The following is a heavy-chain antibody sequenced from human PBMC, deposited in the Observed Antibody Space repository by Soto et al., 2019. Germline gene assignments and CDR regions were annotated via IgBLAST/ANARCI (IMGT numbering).Heavy chain of an antibody. CDR3: ASSYGTSWYGDY. CDR2: IIPVSATT. J-gene: IGHJ4*02. CDR1: RGTFNNYA. Sequence: SVKVSCKASRGTFNNYALTWVRQAPGQGLEWMGGIIPVSATTNYAPKFQGRLTITADEATNTAYMELSSLITDDTAVYYCASSYGTSWYGDYWGQGTQVTVSS. V-gene: IGHV1-69*13. D-gene: IGHD6-13*01.